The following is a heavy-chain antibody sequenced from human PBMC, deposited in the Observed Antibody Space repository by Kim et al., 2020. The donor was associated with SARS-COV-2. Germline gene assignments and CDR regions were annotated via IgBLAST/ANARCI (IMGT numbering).Heavy chain of an antibody. CDR2: I. Sequence: IGYADSGRGRFTISRDNAKNSLYLQMSSLRAEDTALYYCVKGIGYGMDVWGQGTTVIVFS. CDR3: VKGIGYGMDV. V-gene: IGHV3-9*01. J-gene: IGHJ6*02. D-gene: IGHD3-3*01.